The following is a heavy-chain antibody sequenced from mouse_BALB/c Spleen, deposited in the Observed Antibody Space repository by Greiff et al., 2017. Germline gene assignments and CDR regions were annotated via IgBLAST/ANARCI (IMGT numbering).Heavy chain of an antibody. CDR3: ARIITTVVDYYAMDY. CDR1: GFTFSSYG. J-gene: IGHJ4*01. Sequence: DVQLQESGGDLVKPGGSLKLSCAASGFTFSSYGMSWVRQTPDKRLEWVATISSGGSYTYYPDSVKGRFTISRDNAKNTLYLQMSSLKSEDTAMYYCARIITTVVDYYAMDYWGQGTSVTVSS. V-gene: IGHV5-6*01. D-gene: IGHD1-1*01. CDR2: ISSGGSYT.